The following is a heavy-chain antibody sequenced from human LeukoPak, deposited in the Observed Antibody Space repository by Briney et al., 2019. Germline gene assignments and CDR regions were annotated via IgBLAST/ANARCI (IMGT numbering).Heavy chain of an antibody. CDR2: IYYTGST. V-gene: IGHV4-59*01. Sequence: PSETLSLTCTVSGGSINSYYWTWIRQPPGKGLDWIGYIYYTGSTYYNPSLKSRVTISVDTSKNQFSLKLNSVTAADTAVYYCARKSVAVRDAFDIWGQGTMVTVSS. D-gene: IGHD6-19*01. CDR1: GGSINSYY. CDR3: ARKSVAVRDAFDI. J-gene: IGHJ3*02.